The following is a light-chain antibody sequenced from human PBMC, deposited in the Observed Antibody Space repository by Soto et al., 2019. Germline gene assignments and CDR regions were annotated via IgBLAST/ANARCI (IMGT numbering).Light chain of an antibody. J-gene: IGLJ3*02. CDR1: SGSVSTSYY. Sequence: QTVVTQEPSFSVSPGGTVTLTCALSSGSVSTSYYPSWYQQTPGQAPRTLIYSTNTRSSGVPDRFSGSILGNKAALTITGAQADDESDYYCVLYMGSAIWVFGGGTKLTVL. V-gene: IGLV8-61*01. CDR3: VLYMGSAIWV. CDR2: STN.